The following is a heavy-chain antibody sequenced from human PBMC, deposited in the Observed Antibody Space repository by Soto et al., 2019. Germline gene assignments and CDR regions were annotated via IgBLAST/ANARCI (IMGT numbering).Heavy chain of an antibody. CDR2: ISSSGGDT. J-gene: IGHJ4*02. D-gene: IGHD4-17*01. Sequence: GGSRRLSCAAAGLSFSDYYMSWIRQAPGRGQEWVSYISSSGGDTKYADSVKGRFTISRDNSKNFLYTQKNNLRGEDKAVYYCAREGIYGKHKQDYWRRGTLLTVSS. CDR1: GLSFSDYY. CDR3: AREGIYGKHKQDY. V-gene: IGHV3-11*06.